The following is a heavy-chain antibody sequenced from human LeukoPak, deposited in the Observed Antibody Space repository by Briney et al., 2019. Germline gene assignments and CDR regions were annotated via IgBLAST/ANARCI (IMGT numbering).Heavy chain of an antibody. CDR1: GFTFSNYV. Sequence: PGGSLRLSCAASGFTFSNYVMSWVRQAPAKGLEWVSGISGSGGSTNYADSVKGRFTISRDNFKNMLFLQINSLRGEDTGVYYCIAGGWSTDAFEMWGQGTTVIVSS. CDR2: ISGSGGST. J-gene: IGHJ3*02. V-gene: IGHV3-23*01. D-gene: IGHD6-19*01. CDR3: IAGGWSTDAFEM.